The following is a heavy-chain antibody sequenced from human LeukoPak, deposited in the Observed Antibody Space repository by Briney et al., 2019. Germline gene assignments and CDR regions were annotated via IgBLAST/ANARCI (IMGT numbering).Heavy chain of an antibody. D-gene: IGHD3-3*01. CDR1: GFALSTYA. V-gene: IGHV3-23*01. CDR2: IGGSGVIT. CDR3: AKDFYDFWGGYFRGLADS. Sequence: GGSLRLSCAASGFALSTYAMTWVRQAPGKGLEWVSTIGGSGVITYSAASLKGRFTISRDNSKNTLYLQMNSLRDEDTAVYYCAKDFYDFWGGYFRGLADSWGQGVLVTVSS. J-gene: IGHJ4*02.